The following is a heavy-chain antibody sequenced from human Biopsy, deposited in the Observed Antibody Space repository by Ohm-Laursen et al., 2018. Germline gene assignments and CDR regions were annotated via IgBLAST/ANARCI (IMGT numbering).Heavy chain of an antibody. CDR2: IVVGSGHT. J-gene: IGHJ6*02. CDR1: GFTFSSSA. Sequence: SIKVSCKASGFTFSSSAVQWVRQARGQRLEWIGWIVVGSGHTNYAQKFQERVTITRDMSTSTAYMELTSLRSEDTAVYYCAATSTLYYYYYAMDVWDQGTTITVSS. V-gene: IGHV1-58*01. CDR3: AATSTLYYYYYAMDV.